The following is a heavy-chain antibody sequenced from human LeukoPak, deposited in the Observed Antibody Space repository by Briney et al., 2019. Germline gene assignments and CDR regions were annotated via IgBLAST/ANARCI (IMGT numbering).Heavy chain of an antibody. CDR3: TRDPILGAPDYFDY. D-gene: IGHD1-26*01. CDR2: TSPDESLK. Sequence: GGSLRLSCAASGFTFANYVTHWVRQAPGKGLEWVAVTSPDESLKFYGDSVKGRFTISRDNPKNTMYLQMNNLREEDTAVYYCTRDPILGAPDYFDYWGQGTLVTVS. CDR1: GFTFANYV. J-gene: IGHJ4*02. V-gene: IGHV3-30*04.